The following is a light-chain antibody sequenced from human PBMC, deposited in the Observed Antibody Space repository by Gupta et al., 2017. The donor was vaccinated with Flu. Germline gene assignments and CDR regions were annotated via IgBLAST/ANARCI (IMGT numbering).Light chain of an antibody. CDR1: SSDVGGYNY. Sequence: SALTQPPPVCGSAGHSVSLSCTCTSSDVGGYNYVSWYQHHPGKAPKLMIYEVINRPSGVSNRFSGSKSGNTASLTISGLQAEDEADYYCSSYTSSNSLEFGGGTKLTVL. CDR3: SSYTSSNSLE. V-gene: IGLV2-14*01. CDR2: EVI. J-gene: IGLJ3*02.